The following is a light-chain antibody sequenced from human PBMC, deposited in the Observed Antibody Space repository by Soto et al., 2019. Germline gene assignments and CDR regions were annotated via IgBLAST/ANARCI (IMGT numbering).Light chain of an antibody. Sequence: QSVLTQPPSASGTPRQRVTISCSGSSSNIGSNYVYWYQQLPGTAPKLLIYRNNQRPSGVPDRFSGSKSGTSASLAISGLRSEDEADYYCAAWDDSLSGPGVFGGGTKVTVL. V-gene: IGLV1-47*01. J-gene: IGLJ3*02. CDR2: RNN. CDR3: AAWDDSLSGPGV. CDR1: SSNIGSNY.